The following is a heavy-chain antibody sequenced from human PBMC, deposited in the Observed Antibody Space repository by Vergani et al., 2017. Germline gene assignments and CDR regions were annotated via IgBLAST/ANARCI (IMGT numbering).Heavy chain of an antibody. CDR3: AKDYLVAGPSSQ. J-gene: IGHJ4*02. CDR2: ISSSSSYI. V-gene: IGHV3-21*01. Sequence: EVQLVESGGGLVKPGGSLRLSCAASGFTFSSYSMNWVRQAPGKGLEWVSSISSSSSYIYYADSVKGRFTISRDNAKNSLYLQMNSLRAEDTAVYYCAKDYLVAGPSSQRGQGTLVTVSS. CDR1: GFTFSSYS. D-gene: IGHD6-19*01.